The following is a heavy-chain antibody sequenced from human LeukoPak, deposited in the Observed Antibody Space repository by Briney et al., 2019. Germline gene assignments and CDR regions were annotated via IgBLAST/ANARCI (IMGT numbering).Heavy chain of an antibody. Sequence: GGSLRLSCAASGFTFSNAWMSWVRQAPGKGLEWVGRIKSKTDGGTTDYAAPVKGRFTISRDDSKNTLYLQMNSLKTEDTAVYYCTSRHEYYYDSSGYYFWGQGTLVTVSS. CDR2: IKSKTDGGTT. CDR1: GFTFSNAW. CDR3: TSRHEYYYDSSGYYF. V-gene: IGHV3-15*01. J-gene: IGHJ4*02. D-gene: IGHD3-22*01.